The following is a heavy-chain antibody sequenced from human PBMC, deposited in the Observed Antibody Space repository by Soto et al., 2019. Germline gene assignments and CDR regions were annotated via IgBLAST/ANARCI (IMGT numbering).Heavy chain of an antibody. CDR3: ARDEREAYYSDG. J-gene: IGHJ6*02. D-gene: IGHD3-22*01. V-gene: IGHV3-21*01. CDR2: ISSSSSYI. Sequence: PERYLRLSLGASGFPFSRYSMNWVLQAPGKGLEWVSSISSSSSYIYYADSVKGRFTISRDNAKNSLYLQMNSLRAEDTAVYYCARDEREAYYSDGWGQGTTVTVSS. CDR1: GFPFSRYS.